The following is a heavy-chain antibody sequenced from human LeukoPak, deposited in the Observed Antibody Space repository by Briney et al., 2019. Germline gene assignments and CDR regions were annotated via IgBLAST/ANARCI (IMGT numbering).Heavy chain of an antibody. Sequence: SETLSLTYTVSGGSISSGSYYWSWIRQPAGKGLEWIGRIYTSGSTNYNPSLKSRVTISVDTSKNQFSLKLSSVTAADTAVYYCARDNPNWNYPFDYWGQGTLVTVSS. V-gene: IGHV4-61*02. CDR1: GGSISSGSYY. CDR3: ARDNPNWNYPFDY. CDR2: IYTSGST. J-gene: IGHJ4*02. D-gene: IGHD1-7*01.